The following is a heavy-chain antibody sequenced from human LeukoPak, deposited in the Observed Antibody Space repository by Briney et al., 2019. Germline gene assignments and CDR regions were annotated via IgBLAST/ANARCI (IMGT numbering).Heavy chain of an antibody. CDR3: ASHCSSTSCYSRGDY. J-gene: IGHJ4*02. V-gene: IGHV1-69*10. CDR2: IIPILGTA. D-gene: IGHD2-2*01. Sequence: SVKVSCKASGGTFSSYAISWVRQAPGQGLEWMGGIIPILGTANYAQKFQGRVTITADKSTSTAYMELSSLRSEDMAVYYCASHCSSTSCYSRGDYWGQGTLVTASS. CDR1: GGTFSSYA.